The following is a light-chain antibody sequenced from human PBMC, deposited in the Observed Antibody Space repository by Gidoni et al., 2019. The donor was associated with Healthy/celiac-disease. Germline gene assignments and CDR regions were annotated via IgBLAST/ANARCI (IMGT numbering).Light chain of an antibody. J-gene: IGKJ1*01. Sequence: DIFMTQSPDSLAVSLGERATINCKSSQSVLYSSNNKNYLAWYQQKAGQPPKLLIYWASTRESGVHERFSGSGSGTDFTLTISGLQAEDVAVYYCQQYYTTRTFGQGTKVEIK. CDR2: WAS. CDR1: QSVLYSSNNKNY. CDR3: QQYYTTRT. V-gene: IGKV4-1*01.